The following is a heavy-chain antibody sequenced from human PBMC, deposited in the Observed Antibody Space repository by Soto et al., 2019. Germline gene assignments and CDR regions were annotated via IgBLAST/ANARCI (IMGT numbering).Heavy chain of an antibody. CDR1: GFTFSSYA. CDR2: ISYDGSNK. D-gene: IGHD4-4*01. J-gene: IGHJ2*01. CDR3: ARPLWRDDYNWGYVDL. Sequence: QVQLVESGGGVVQHGRSLRLSCAASGFTFSSYAMHWVRQAPGKGLEWVAVISYDGSNKYYADSVKGRFTSSRDNSKNTLYLQMNSLRAEDTSVYYCARPLWRDDYNWGYVDLCGRGTRVTVSS. V-gene: IGHV3-30-3*01.